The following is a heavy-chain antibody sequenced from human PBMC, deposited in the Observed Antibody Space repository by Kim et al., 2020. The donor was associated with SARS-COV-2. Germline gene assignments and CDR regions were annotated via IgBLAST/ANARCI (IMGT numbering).Heavy chain of an antibody. CDR2: ISAYNHNA. CDR1: GYTFNNYG. J-gene: IGHJ4*02. V-gene: IGHV1-18*04. CDR3: ARVYCSLNSCYTADS. D-gene: IGHD2-2*02. Sequence: ASVKVSCKASGYTFNNYGYTWVRQAPGQGLEWMGWISAYNHNARNAQKFQGRVTMTTDTSTSTAYMELRSLRPDDTAVYYCARVYCSLNSCYTADSWGQGTLVTVSS.